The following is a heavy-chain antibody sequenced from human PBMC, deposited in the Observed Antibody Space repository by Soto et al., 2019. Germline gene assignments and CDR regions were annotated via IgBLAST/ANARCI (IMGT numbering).Heavy chain of an antibody. D-gene: IGHD4-17*01. V-gene: IGHV4-38-2*01. Sequence: SVTLCLTCPVSGCYISSGHYWGWMRQTPGKGREWIGSTHHSGRTYYSTSRKSRVTISVDTSENQVSLRLRSVTAADTALYYCATHFYGAYVVDSWGQGTLVNLSS. J-gene: IGHJ4*02. CDR3: ATHFYGAYVVDS. CDR1: GCYISSGHY. CDR2: THHSGRT.